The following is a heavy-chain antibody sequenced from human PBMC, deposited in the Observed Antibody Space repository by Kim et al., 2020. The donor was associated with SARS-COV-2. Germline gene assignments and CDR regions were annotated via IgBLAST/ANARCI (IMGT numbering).Heavy chain of an antibody. CDR3: ARRTEAGGYFDF. CDR2: IYHRGST. J-gene: IGHJ4*02. D-gene: IGHD3-16*01. V-gene: IGHV4-39*01. Sequence: SETLSLTCSVSGGYINTSHYYWAWIRQPPGKGLEWIGTIYHRGSTYYNPSPKSRVTISVDTSRNQFSLKLASVTAADPAVYYCARRTEAGGYFDFWGQGSPVTVAS. CDR1: GGYINTSHYY.